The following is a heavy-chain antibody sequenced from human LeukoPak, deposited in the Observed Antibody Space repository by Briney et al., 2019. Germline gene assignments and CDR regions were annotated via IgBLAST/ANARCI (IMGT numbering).Heavy chain of an antibody. CDR3: ARDSSGWSRNYGFDY. CDR2: IYTSGST. J-gene: IGHJ4*02. V-gene: IGHV4-4*07. Sequence: SETLSLTCTVSGGSISSYYWSWIRQPAGKGLEGIGRIYTSGSTNYNPSLKSRVTMSVDTSKNQFSLKLSSVTAADTAVYYCARDSSGWSRNYGFDYWGQGTLVTVSS. CDR1: GGSISSYY. D-gene: IGHD6-19*01.